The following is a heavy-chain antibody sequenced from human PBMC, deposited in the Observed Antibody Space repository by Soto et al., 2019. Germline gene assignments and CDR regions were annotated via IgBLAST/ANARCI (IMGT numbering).Heavy chain of an antibody. CDR2: INSGNGYT. Sequence: QVQLVQSGAEEKRPGASVKISCKASGYTFSSYPIHWVRQAPGHRLEWMGWINSGNGYTKYSKKFQSRVSITRDTAASTDYMQLSSLRSEDTAVYYCAGDRGGYCRGGSCSEARLDPWGQGTLVTVSS. D-gene: IGHD2-15*01. J-gene: IGHJ5*02. V-gene: IGHV1-3*05. CDR1: GYTFSSYP. CDR3: AGDRGGYCRGGSCSEARLDP.